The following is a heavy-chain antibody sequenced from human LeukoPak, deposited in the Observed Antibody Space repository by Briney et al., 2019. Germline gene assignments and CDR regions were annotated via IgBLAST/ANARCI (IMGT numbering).Heavy chain of an antibody. CDR1: GFTFSGSA. Sequence: GGSLRLSCAASGFTFSGSAMHWVRQAPGKGLEWVSSISSLSNYIYYEDSVKGRFTISRDYAKNSLYLQMNSLRAEDTAVYYCARDWGNWDFDYWGQGTLVIVSS. J-gene: IGHJ4*02. CDR2: ISSLSNYI. D-gene: IGHD1-1*01. CDR3: ARDWGNWDFDY. V-gene: IGHV3-21*01.